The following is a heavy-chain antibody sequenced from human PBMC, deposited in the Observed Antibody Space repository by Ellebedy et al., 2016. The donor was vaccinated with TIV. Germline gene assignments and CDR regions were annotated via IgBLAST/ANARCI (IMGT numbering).Heavy chain of an antibody. V-gene: IGHV4-31*03. CDR1: GGSISSGGYY. Sequence: SETLSLXCTVSGGSISSGGYYWSWIRQHPGKGLEWIGYIYYSGSTYYNPSLKSRVTISVDTSKNQFSLKLSSVTAADTAVYYCARGRGATCSSTSCYRGFYWYFDLWGRGTLVTVSS. D-gene: IGHD2-2*02. CDR3: ARGRGATCSSTSCYRGFYWYFDL. CDR2: IYYSGST. J-gene: IGHJ2*01.